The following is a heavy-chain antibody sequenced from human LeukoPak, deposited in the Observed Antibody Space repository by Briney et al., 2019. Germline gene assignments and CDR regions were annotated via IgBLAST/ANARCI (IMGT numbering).Heavy chain of an antibody. V-gene: IGHV3-48*03. CDR3: ARVMGGGYSYGYILGQGRNDAFDI. J-gene: IGHJ3*02. CDR2: ISSGGATI. D-gene: IGHD5-18*01. CDR1: GFIFSSYE. Sequence: GGSLRLSCAASGFIFSSYEMNWVRQGPGKGLERVSSISSGGATIYYADSVKGRFTISRDNAKNSLYLQMNSLRAEDTAVYYCARVMGGGYSYGYILGQGRNDAFDIWGQGTMVTVSS.